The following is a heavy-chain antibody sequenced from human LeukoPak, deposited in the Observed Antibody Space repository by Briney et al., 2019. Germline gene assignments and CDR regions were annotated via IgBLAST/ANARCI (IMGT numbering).Heavy chain of an antibody. CDR1: GFTFSSNW. D-gene: IGHD1-1*01. CDR3: ARGSWMFDP. V-gene: IGHV3-74*01. J-gene: IGHJ5*02. CDR2: INSDGSTT. Sequence: GGSLRLSCAASGFTFSSNWMHWVRQAPGKGLVWVSRINSDGSTTTYADSVKGRFTISRDNAKNSLYLQINSLRAEDTAVYYCARGSWMFDPWGQGTLVTVSS.